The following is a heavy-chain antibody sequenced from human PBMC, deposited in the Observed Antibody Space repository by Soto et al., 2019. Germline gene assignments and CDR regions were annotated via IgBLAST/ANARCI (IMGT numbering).Heavy chain of an antibody. CDR3: ARARIPRSSLENRLGYDY. D-gene: IGHD3-3*01. Sequence: QVQLQESGPGLVKPSETLSLTCTVSGGSISSYYWSWIRQPPGKGLEWIGYIYYSGSTNYNPSLKSRVTISVDTSKNQFSLKLSSVTAADTAVYYCARARIPRSSLENRLGYDYWGQGTLVTVSS. J-gene: IGHJ4*02. V-gene: IGHV4-59*01. CDR2: IYYSGST. CDR1: GGSISSYY.